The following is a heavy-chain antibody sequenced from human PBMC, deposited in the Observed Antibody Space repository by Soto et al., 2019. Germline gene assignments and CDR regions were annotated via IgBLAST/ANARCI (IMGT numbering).Heavy chain of an antibody. Sequence: SETLSLTCTVSGGSISSSSYYWGWIRQPPGKGLEWIGSIYYSGSTYYNPSLKSRVTISVDTSKNQFSLKLSSVTAADTAVYYCALPKMGYCSSTSCYGLAPPEYWGQGTLVTVSS. CDR2: IYYSGST. CDR3: ALPKMGYCSSTSCYGLAPPEY. J-gene: IGHJ4*02. V-gene: IGHV4-39*01. CDR1: GGSISSSSYY. D-gene: IGHD2-2*01.